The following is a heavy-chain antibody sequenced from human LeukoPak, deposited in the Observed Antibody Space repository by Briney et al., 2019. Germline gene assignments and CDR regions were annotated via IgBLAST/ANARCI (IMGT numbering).Heavy chain of an antibody. Sequence: GGSLRLSCAASGFTFSSYAMTWVRQAPGKGLEWVGFIRSKPYGGTAEYAASVKGRFTISRDDSKTIAYLDMNGLKTEDTAVYHCTVQVIPSDKWFDPWGQGTPVTVSS. CDR3: TVQVIPSDKWFDP. J-gene: IGHJ5*02. CDR2: IRSKPYGGTA. D-gene: IGHD2-21*01. CDR1: GFTFSSYA. V-gene: IGHV3-49*04.